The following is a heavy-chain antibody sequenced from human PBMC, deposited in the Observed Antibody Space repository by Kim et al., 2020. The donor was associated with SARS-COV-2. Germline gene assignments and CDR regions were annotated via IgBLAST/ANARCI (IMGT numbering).Heavy chain of an antibody. V-gene: IGHV1-69*13. CDR1: GGTFSSYA. CDR3: ARCRVVGATGWFDP. CDR2: IIPIFGTA. Sequence: SVKVSCKASGGTFSSYAISWVRQAPGQGLEWMGGIIPIFGTANYAQKFQGRVTITADESTSTAYMELSSLRSEDTAVYYCARCRVVGATGWFDPWGQGTLVTVSS. J-gene: IGHJ5*02. D-gene: IGHD1-26*01.